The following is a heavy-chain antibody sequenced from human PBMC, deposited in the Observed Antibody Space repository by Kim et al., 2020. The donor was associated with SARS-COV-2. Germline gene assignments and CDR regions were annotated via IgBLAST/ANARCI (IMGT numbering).Heavy chain of an antibody. D-gene: IGHD2-15*01. CDR1: GYTFTTYG. J-gene: IGHJ5*02. Sequence: ASVKVSCKASGYTFTTYGISWVLQAPGQGLEWMGWISPYNGKTNYAQRLQGRVTMTTDTSTRTVYMELRSLRSDDTAMYYCARGGTDCSGGTCPLVNWFDPWGQEPQSPSPQ. CDR2: ISPYNGKT. V-gene: IGHV1-18*01. CDR3: ARGGTDCSGGTCPLVNWFDP.